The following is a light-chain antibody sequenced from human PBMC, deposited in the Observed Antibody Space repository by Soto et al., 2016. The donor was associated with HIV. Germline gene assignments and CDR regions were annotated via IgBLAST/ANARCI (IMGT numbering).Light chain of an antibody. CDR1: QSISNW. CDR2: KAS. CDR3: QRYGYT. J-gene: IGKJ2*01. V-gene: IGKV1-5*03. Sequence: DIQMTQSPSSLSASVGDTVNITCRASQSISNWLAWYQQKPGKAPKLLIYKASTLESGVPSRFSGSGSGTEFALTISSLQPDDVATYYCQRYGYTFGQGTHAGDQT.